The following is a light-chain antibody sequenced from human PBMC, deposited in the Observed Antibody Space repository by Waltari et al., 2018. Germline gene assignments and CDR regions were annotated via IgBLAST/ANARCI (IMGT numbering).Light chain of an antibody. V-gene: IGKV1-9*01. CDR2: RAS. CDR1: QDISSN. Sequence: DIHLTQSPSFLSASVGDRVTITCRASQDISSNLAWYQQKPGKAPKLLIYRASTLQSGVPSRFSGSESGTEFTLTISSLQSEDFATYSCLQLNSYPLTFGQGTKVEVK. J-gene: IGKJ1*01. CDR3: LQLNSYPLT.